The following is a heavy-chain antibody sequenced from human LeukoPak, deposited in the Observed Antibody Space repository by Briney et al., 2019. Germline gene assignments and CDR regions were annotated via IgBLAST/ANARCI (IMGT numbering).Heavy chain of an antibody. CDR3: ARDGPVSYFNV. V-gene: IGHV6-1*02. CDR1: GDSVSTNSAV. CDR2: TYYRSNWNT. J-gene: IGHJ4*02. D-gene: IGHD1-26*01. Sequence: SGPRLLHPSQPLLLTCDISGDSVSTNSAVWNWIRQSPSRGLEWLRRTYYRSNWNTQYAESVKSRLTINPDTSRNQFSLQLNSVTPEDTAVYYCARDGPVSYFNVWGQGTLVTVSS.